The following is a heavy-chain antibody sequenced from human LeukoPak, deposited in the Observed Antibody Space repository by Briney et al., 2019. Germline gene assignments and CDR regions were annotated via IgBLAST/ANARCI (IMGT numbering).Heavy chain of an antibody. CDR1: GFTFSSYS. V-gene: IGHV3-30*03. CDR3: ARVKPSYYYYYMDV. D-gene: IGHD1-14*01. J-gene: IGHJ6*03. Sequence: GGSLRLSCAASGFTFSSYSMNWVRQAPGKGLEWVAVISYDGSNKYYADSVKGRFTISRDNSKNTLYLQMNSLRAEDTAVYYCARVKPSYYYYYMDVWGKGTTVTVSS. CDR2: ISYDGSNK.